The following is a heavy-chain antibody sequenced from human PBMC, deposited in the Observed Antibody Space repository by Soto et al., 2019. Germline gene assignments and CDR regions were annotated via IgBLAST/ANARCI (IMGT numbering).Heavy chain of an antibody. V-gene: IGHV1-24*01. J-gene: IGHJ6*02. CDR2: FDPEDGET. CDR3: ATAAAFGVVIIPDYYYGMDV. CDR1: GYTLTELS. Sequence: GASVKVSCKVSGYTLTELSMHWVRQAPGKGLEWMGGFDPEDGETIYAQKFQGRVTMTEDTSTDTAYMELSSLRSEDTAVYYCATAAAFGVVIIPDYYYGMDVWGQGTTVTVSS. D-gene: IGHD3-3*01.